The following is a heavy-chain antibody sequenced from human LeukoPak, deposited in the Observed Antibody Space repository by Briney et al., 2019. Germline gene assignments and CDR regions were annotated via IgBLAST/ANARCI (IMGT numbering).Heavy chain of an antibody. CDR3: ATVGYYYDSSGYYF. CDR1: GYTLTELS. Sequence: ASVKVSCTLSGYTLTELSMHWVRQAPGKGLAWMGRFDVEDGETIYAQKFQGRVTMTEDTSTDTAYMELSSLRSEDTAVYYCATVGYYYDSSGYYFWGQGTLVTVSS. V-gene: IGHV1-24*01. CDR2: FDVEDGET. J-gene: IGHJ4*02. D-gene: IGHD3-22*01.